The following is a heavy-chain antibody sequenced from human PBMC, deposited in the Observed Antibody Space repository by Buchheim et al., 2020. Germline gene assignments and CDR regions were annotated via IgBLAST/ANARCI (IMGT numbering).Heavy chain of an antibody. D-gene: IGHD3-22*01. J-gene: IGHJ4*02. V-gene: IGHV3-23*01. CDR2: ISGSGGST. Sequence: EVQLLESGGGLVQPGGSLRLSCAASGFTFSSYAMSWVRQAPGKGLEWVSAISGSGGSTYYADYVKGRFTISRDNSKNTLYLQMNSLRAEDTAVYYCAKAPSLSMIVVVITPYLDYWGQGTL. CDR3: AKAPSLSMIVVVITPYLDY. CDR1: GFTFSSYA.